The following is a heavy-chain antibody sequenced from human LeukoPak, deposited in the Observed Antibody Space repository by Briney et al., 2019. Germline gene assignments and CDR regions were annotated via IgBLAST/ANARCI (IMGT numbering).Heavy chain of an antibody. D-gene: IGHD3-22*01. CDR1: GFTFSSYA. J-gene: IGHJ4*02. Sequence: GGSLRLSCGASGFTFSSYAMSWVRQAPGKGLEWVSSISSSGGGTYYADSVKGRFTISRDNSKNTLYLQMNSLGAEDTAVYYCAKDRPRSSEGSFDYWGQGTLVTVSS. V-gene: IGHV3-23*01. CDR2: ISSSGGGT. CDR3: AKDRPRSSEGSFDY.